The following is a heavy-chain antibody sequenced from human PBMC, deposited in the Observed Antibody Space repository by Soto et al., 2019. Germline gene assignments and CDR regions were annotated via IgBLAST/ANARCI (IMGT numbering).Heavy chain of an antibody. D-gene: IGHD3-9*01. J-gene: IGHJ3*02. CDR1: GFTVSSNY. V-gene: IGHV3-66*01. CDR3: ASSHTYYDILTGYSGRSSAFDI. CDR2: IYSGGST. Sequence: GGSLRLSCAASGFTVSSNYMSWVRQAPGKGLEWVSVIYSGGSTYYADSVKGRFTISRDNSKNTLYLQMNSLRAEDTAVYYCASSHTYYDILTGYSGRSSAFDIWGQGTMVTVSS.